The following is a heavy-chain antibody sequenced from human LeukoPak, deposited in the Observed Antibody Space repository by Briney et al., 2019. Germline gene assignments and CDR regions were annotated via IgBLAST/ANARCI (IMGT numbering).Heavy chain of an antibody. Sequence: GGSLRLSCAASGFTFSSYGMHWVRQAPGKGLEWVAVIWYDGSNKYYADSVKGRFTISRDNSKNTLYLQMNSLRAEDTAVYYCARSYDFWSYGMDVWGQGTTVTVSS. CDR2: IWYDGSNK. J-gene: IGHJ6*02. D-gene: IGHD3-3*01. CDR1: GFTFSSYG. CDR3: ARSYDFWSYGMDV. V-gene: IGHV3-33*01.